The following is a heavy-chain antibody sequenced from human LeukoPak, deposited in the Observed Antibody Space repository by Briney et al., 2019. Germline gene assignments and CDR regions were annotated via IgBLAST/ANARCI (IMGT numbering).Heavy chain of an antibody. J-gene: IGHJ3*02. CDR3: ARARRSYDIATDRGAFDI. Sequence: PSETLSLTCTVSGGSISSYYWSWIRQPPGKGLEWIGYIYYSGSTNYNPSLKSRVTISVDTSKNQFSLKLSSVTAADTAVYYCARARRSYDIATDRGAFDIWGQGTMVTVSS. V-gene: IGHV4-59*01. D-gene: IGHD3-9*01. CDR2: IYYSGST. CDR1: GGSISSYY.